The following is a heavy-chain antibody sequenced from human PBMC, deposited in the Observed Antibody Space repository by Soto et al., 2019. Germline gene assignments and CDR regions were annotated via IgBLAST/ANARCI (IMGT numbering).Heavy chain of an antibody. D-gene: IGHD5-12*01. V-gene: IGHV4-31*03. CDR2: IYYSGST. CDR1: GGYISSRGYY. J-gene: IGHJ3*02. Sequence: TLSFTCTVSGGYISSRGYYWSWIRKHPGKGLEWIGYIYYSGSTYYNPSPKSRVTISVDTSKNQFSLKLSSVTAADTAVYYCARGAYGYGDAFDIWGQGTMVTVSS. CDR3: ARGAYGYGDAFDI.